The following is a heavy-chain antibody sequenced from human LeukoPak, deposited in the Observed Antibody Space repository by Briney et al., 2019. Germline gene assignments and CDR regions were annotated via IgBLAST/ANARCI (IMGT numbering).Heavy chain of an antibody. D-gene: IGHD3-10*01. CDR3: ARRNYYGSGSYYRGSQRAFDY. CDR1: GGSISSSSYY. V-gene: IGHV4-39*01. CDR2: IYYSGST. Sequence: SETLSLTCTVSGGSISSSSYYWGWIRHPPGKGLEWIGSIYYSGSTYYNPSLKSRVTISVDTSKKQFSLKLSSVTAADTAVYYCARRNYYGSGSYYRGSQRAFDYWGQGTLVTVSS. J-gene: IGHJ4*02.